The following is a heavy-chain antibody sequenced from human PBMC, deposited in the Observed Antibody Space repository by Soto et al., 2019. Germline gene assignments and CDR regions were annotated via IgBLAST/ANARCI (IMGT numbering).Heavy chain of an antibody. V-gene: IGHV4-34*01. CDR3: ARAYSRSWYYGVY. CDR2: INHSGST. Sequence: QVQLQQWGAGLLKPSETLSPTCAVYGGSFSGYYWGWIRQPPGKGLEWIGEINHSGSTNYNPSLKSRVTTSVDTYKNKFSLKLSSVTAADTAVYYCARAYSRSWYYGVYWGQGTLVTVSS. J-gene: IGHJ4*02. CDR1: GGSFSGYY. D-gene: IGHD6-13*01.